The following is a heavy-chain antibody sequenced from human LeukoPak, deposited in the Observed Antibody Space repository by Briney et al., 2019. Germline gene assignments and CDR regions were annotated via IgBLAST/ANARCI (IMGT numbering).Heavy chain of an antibody. CDR1: GFTFSSYA. Sequence: GGPLRLSCAASGFTFSSYAMSWVRQAPGKGLEWVSAISGSGGSTYYADSVKGRFTISRDNSKNTLYLQMNSLRAEDTAVYYCAKFSSGPYYFDYWGQGTLVTVSS. CDR2: ISGSGGST. V-gene: IGHV3-23*01. CDR3: AKFSSGPYYFDY. D-gene: IGHD6-25*01. J-gene: IGHJ4*02.